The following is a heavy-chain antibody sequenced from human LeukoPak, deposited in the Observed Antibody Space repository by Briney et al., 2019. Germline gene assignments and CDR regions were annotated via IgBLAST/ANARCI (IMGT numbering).Heavy chain of an antibody. Sequence: PGGSLRLSCAASGFTFSSYAMSSGRQAPGKRLECVSSISSSSSYIYYADSVKGRFTISRDNAKNSLYLQMNSLRAEDTAVYYCARDRVGAADWGQGTLVTVSS. D-gene: IGHD2-15*01. J-gene: IGHJ4*02. CDR1: GFTFSSYA. CDR3: ARDRVGAAD. CDR2: ISSSSSYI. V-gene: IGHV3-21*01.